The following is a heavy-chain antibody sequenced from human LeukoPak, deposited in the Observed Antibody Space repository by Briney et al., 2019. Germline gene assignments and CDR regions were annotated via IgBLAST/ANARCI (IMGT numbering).Heavy chain of an antibody. CDR3: ATPPLAVAATPYAFDI. CDR2: ISSSGSTI. CDR1: GFTFSSYE. Sequence: GGSLRLSCAASGFTFSSYEMNWVRQAPGKGLEWVSYISSSGSTIYYADSVKGRFTISRDNAKNSLYLQMNSLRAEDTAVYYCATPPLAVAATPYAFDIWGQGTMVTVSS. J-gene: IGHJ3*02. D-gene: IGHD2-15*01. V-gene: IGHV3-48*03.